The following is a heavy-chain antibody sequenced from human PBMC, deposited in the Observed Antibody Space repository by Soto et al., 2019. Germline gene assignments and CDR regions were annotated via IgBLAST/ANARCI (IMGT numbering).Heavy chain of an antibody. CDR1: GGTFSSYA. CDR3: ASPTTVTTMAYYYYYYGMDV. V-gene: IGHV1-69*13. CDR2: IIPIFGTA. Sequence: SGKVSCKASGGTFSSYAISWVRQAPGQGLEWMGGIIPIFGTANYAQKFQGRVTITADESTSTAYMELSSLRSEDTAVYYCASPTTVTTMAYYYYYYGMDVWGQGTTVTVSS. D-gene: IGHD4-17*01. J-gene: IGHJ6*02.